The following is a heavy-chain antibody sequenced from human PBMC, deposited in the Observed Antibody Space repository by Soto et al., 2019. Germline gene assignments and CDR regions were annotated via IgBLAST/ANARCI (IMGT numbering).Heavy chain of an antibody. CDR1: GGTFSSYA. D-gene: IGHD3-10*01. J-gene: IGHJ6*02. Sequence: SVKVSCKASGGTFSSYAISWVRQAPGQGLEWMGGIIPIFGTANYAQKFQGRATITADESTSTAYMELSSLRSEDTAVYYCARDQYGSGSYYRYGMDVWGQGTTVTVSS. CDR3: ARDQYGSGSYYRYGMDV. V-gene: IGHV1-69*13. CDR2: IIPIFGTA.